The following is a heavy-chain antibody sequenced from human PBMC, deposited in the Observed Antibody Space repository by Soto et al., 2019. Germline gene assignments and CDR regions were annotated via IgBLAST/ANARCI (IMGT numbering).Heavy chain of an antibody. CDR1: GFTFSSYA. D-gene: IGHD6-19*01. J-gene: IGHJ4*02. CDR3: ARRSSGWYFDY. CDR2: ISGSGGST. V-gene: IGHV3-23*01. Sequence: EVQLLESGGGLVQPGGSLRLSCAASGFTFSSYAMSWVRQAPGKGLEWVSAISGSGGSTYYADSVKGRFTISRDNSKNPLYLEMNSLRAEDTAVYYCARRSSGWYFDYWGQGTLVTVSS.